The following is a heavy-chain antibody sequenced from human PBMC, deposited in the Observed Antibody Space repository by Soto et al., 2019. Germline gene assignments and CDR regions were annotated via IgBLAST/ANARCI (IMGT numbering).Heavy chain of an antibody. CDR1: GYTFTRYG. Sequence: ASVKVSCKASGYTFTRYGISWVRQAPGQGLEWMGWISAYNGNTNYAQKLQGRVTMTTDTSTSTAYMELRSLRSDDTAVYYCARDCSVVVVAAIRTYNWFDPWGQGTLVTVSS. CDR2: ISAYNGNT. D-gene: IGHD2-15*01. J-gene: IGHJ5*02. V-gene: IGHV1-18*01. CDR3: ARDCSVVVVAAIRTYNWFDP.